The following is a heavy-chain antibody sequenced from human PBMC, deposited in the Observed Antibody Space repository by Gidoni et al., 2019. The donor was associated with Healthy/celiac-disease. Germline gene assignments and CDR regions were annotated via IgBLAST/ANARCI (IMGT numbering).Heavy chain of an antibody. Sequence: QVQLQQWGAGLLKPSETLSLTCAVYGGSFSGCYWSWIRQPPGKGLEWIGEINHSGSTNYNPSLKSRVTISVDTSKNQFSLKLSSVTAADTAVYYCARGRSPFRNMVRGVIYYYYGMDVWGQGTTVTVSS. D-gene: IGHD3-10*01. V-gene: IGHV4-34*01. J-gene: IGHJ6*02. CDR2: INHSGST. CDR3: ARGRSPFRNMVRGVIYYYYGMDV. CDR1: GGSFSGCY.